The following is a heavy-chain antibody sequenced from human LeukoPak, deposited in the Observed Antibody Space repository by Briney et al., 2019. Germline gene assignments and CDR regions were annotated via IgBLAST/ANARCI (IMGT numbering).Heavy chain of an antibody. J-gene: IGHJ4*02. Sequence: GGSLRLSCAASGFTFSSSGMTWVRQTPGKRLEWVSYISSSSSTITYADSVKGRFTISRDNAENSLYLQMNSLRAEDTAVYYCARDGLGLDYWGQGTLVTVSS. V-gene: IGHV3-48*01. D-gene: IGHD7-27*01. CDR3: ARDGLGLDY. CDR1: GFTFSSSG. CDR2: ISSSSSTI.